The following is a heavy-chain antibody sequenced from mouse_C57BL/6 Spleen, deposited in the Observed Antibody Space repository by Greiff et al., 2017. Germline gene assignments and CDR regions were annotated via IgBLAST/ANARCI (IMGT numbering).Heavy chain of an antibody. D-gene: IGHD1-1*01. CDR3: ARGDYGSSYGYFDV. CDR1: GYTFTDYY. Sequence: EVQLQQSGPELVKPGASVKISCKASGYTFTDYYMNWVKQSHGKSLEWIGDINPNNGGTSYNQKFKGKATLTVDKSSSTAYMELRSLTYEDSAVYYCARGDYGSSYGYFDVWGTGTTVTVSS. V-gene: IGHV1-26*01. J-gene: IGHJ1*03. CDR2: INPNNGGT.